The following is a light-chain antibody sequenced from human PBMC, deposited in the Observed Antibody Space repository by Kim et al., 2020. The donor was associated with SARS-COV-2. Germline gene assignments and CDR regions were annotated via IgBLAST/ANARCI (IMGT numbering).Light chain of an antibody. CDR1: QAIRNE. V-gene: IGKV1-6*01. CDR3: LQDSRYPRT. Sequence: ASTGDRVTITCLASQAIRNELGWYQQKPGKAPKVLIYAASTLQSGVSSRFSGSGSGTDFTLTISSLQPEDFATYYCLQDSRYPRTFGQGTKVDIK. CDR2: AAS. J-gene: IGKJ1*01.